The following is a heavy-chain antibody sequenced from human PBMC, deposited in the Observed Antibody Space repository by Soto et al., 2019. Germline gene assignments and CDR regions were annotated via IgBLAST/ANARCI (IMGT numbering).Heavy chain of an antibody. D-gene: IGHD6-13*01. J-gene: IGHJ4*02. V-gene: IGHV3-74*01. Sequence: GGSLRLSCAASGFTFSSNWMHWVRQAPGKGLVCGSRINSEGSITSYADSVKGQFTISRDNAKNTLYLQMNSLRADDTAVYYCARGSSSWYVSFDYWGQGIRVTVSS. CDR1: GFTFSSNW. CDR3: ARGSSSWYVSFDY. CDR2: INSEGSIT.